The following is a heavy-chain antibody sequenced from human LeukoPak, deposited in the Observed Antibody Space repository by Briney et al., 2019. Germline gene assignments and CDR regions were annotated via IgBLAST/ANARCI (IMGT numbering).Heavy chain of an antibody. Sequence: GGSLRLSCAASGFTFSDYYMSWIRQAPGKGLEWVSYISSSGSTIYYADSVKGRFTISRDNAKNSLYLQMNSLRAEDTAVYYCASSGWARNSPNYVFDFWGQGTMVTVSS. D-gene: IGHD6-19*01. CDR2: ISSSGSTI. CDR1: GFTFSDYY. J-gene: IGHJ3*01. CDR3: ASSGWARNSPNYVFDF. V-gene: IGHV3-11*01.